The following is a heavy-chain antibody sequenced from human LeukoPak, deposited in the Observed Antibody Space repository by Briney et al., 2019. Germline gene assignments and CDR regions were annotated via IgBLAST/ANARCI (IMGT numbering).Heavy chain of an antibody. D-gene: IGHD4-17*01. CDR3: ARAAMTTVTWSWFDP. CDR1: GGTFSSYA. J-gene: IGHJ5*02. V-gene: IGHV1-69*01. CDR2: IIPIFGTA. Sequence: SVKVSCKASGGTFSSYAISWVRRAPGQGLEWMGGIIPIFGTANYAQKFQGRVTITADESTSTAYMELSSLRSEDTAVYYCARAAMTTVTWSWFDPWGQGTLVTVSS.